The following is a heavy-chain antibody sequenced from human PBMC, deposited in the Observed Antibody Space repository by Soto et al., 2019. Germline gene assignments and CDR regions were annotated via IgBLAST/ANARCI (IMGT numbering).Heavy chain of an antibody. D-gene: IGHD2-21*02. CDR3: AREIVTAGGNNYFDP. V-gene: IGHV4-4*02. CDR1: GGTVASSHW. CDR2: VYHTGDT. J-gene: IGHJ5*02. Sequence: SETLSLTCGVSGGTVASSHWWSWVWQSPGRGLEWIGNVYHTGDTNFNPSLQSRVTFSVDKSNNQFSLRLTAVTAADTAVYFCAREIVTAGGNNYFDPWGPGTLVTVSS.